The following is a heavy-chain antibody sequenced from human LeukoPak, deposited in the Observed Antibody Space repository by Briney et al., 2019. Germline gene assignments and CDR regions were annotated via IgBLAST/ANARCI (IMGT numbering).Heavy chain of an antibody. CDR2: TNHSGST. J-gene: IGHJ4*02. CDR3: ARGGTIFGVVIIPGRFAY. Sequence: SETLSLTCAVYGGSFSGYYWSWIRQPPGKGLEWIGETNHSGSTNYNPSLKSRVTISVDTSKNQFSLKLSSVTAADTAVYYCARGGTIFGVVIIPGRFAYWGQGTLVTVSS. CDR1: GGSFSGYY. D-gene: IGHD3-3*01. V-gene: IGHV4-34*01.